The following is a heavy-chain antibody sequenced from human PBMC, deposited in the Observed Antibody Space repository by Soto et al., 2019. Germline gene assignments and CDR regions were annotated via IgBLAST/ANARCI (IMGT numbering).Heavy chain of an antibody. V-gene: IGHV1-2*04. CDR3: ARESGGATTTLDYYYFYMDV. J-gene: IGHJ6*03. CDR2: INPNGGVT. CDR1: GDTFNDYY. Sequence: QVQLVQSGAEVKRPGASVTVSCRSSGDTFNDYYIHWVRQAPGQGLEWMGWINPNGGVTKYAQKFQGWVSMTRDTSIRRVYMQLRRLRSDDTAVYYCARESGGATTTLDYYYFYMDVWGTGTTVTVSS. D-gene: IGHD5-12*01.